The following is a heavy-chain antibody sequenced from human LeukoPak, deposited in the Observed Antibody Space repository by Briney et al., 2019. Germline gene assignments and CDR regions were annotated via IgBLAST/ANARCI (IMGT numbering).Heavy chain of an antibody. D-gene: IGHD5-18*01. CDR3: ARHIMDTAMVATGGVDY. CDR1: GGSISSYY. Sequence: PSETLSLTCTVYGGSISSYYWSWIRQPPGKGLEWIGYIYYSGSTNYNPSLKSRVTISVDTSKNQFSLKLSSVTAPDTAVYYCARHIMDTAMVATGGVDYWGQGTLVTVSS. CDR2: IYYSGST. J-gene: IGHJ4*02. V-gene: IGHV4-59*08.